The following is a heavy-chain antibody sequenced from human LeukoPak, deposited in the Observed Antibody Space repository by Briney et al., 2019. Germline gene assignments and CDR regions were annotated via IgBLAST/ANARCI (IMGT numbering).Heavy chain of an antibody. Sequence: GGSLRLSCAASGFTFSSYSMNWVRQAPGKGLEWVSSISSSSRYIYYADSVKGRSTISRDNAKNSLYLQMNSLSAEDTAVYYCARDSIAAGGTGDYWGQGALVTVSS. CDR2: ISSSSRYI. CDR3: ARDSIAAGGTGDY. V-gene: IGHV3-21*01. D-gene: IGHD6-13*01. J-gene: IGHJ4*02. CDR1: GFTFSSYS.